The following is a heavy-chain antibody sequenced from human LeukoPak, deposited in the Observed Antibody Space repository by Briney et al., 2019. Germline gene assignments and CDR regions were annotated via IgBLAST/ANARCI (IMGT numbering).Heavy chain of an antibody. CDR1: GYTFTSYG. CDR2: ISAYNGNT. J-gene: IGHJ3*02. V-gene: IGHV1-18*01. D-gene: IGHD5-18*01. CDR3: ARDYRRGYSYGYRNDAFDI. Sequence: GASVKVSCKASGYTFTSYGISWVRQAPGQGLEWMGWISAYNGNTNFTQKLQGRVTMTTDTSTSTAYMELRSLRSDDTAVYYCARDYRRGYSYGYRNDAFDIWGQGTMVTVSS.